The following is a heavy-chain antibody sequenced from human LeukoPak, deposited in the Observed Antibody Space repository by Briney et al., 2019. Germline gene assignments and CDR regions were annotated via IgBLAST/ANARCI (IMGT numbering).Heavy chain of an antibody. D-gene: IGHD4-23*01. CDR3: ASFLADYGGNFDY. CDR1: GYTFTSYD. J-gene: IGHJ4*02. V-gene: IGHV1-8*01. Sequence: VASVKVSCKASGYTFTSYDINWVRQATGQGLEWMGWMNPNSGNTGYAQKFQGRVTMTRNTSISTAYMELSSLRSEDTAAYYCASFLADYGGNFDYWGQGTLVTVSS. CDR2: MNPNSGNT.